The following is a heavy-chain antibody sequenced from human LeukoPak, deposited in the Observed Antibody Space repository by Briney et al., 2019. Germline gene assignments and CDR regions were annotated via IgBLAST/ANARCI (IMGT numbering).Heavy chain of an antibody. D-gene: IGHD3-16*01. Sequence: GGSLRLSCAASGLTFSNYAFQWVRQAPGKGLGWVAGISAVGSNKFYADSVKGRFTISRDNAKNSLYLQMNSLRVEDTAVYYCARDPIGGRDYFDYWGQGTLGTLSS. CDR1: GLTFSNYA. CDR2: ISAVGSNK. V-gene: IGHV3-30-3*01. CDR3: ARDPIGGRDYFDY. J-gene: IGHJ4*02.